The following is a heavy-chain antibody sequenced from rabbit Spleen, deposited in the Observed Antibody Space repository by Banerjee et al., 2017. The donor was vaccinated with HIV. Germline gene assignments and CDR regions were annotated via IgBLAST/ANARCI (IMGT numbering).Heavy chain of an antibody. CDR2: IYTSSSGTT. D-gene: IGHD8-1*01. CDR3: ARGMSSTYYGFDP. J-gene: IGHJ2*01. Sequence: QQQLEESGGGLVKPGGTLTLTCTASGFSFSSSYYMCWVRQAPGKGLEWIACIYTSSSGTTYYASWAKGRFTISKTSSTTVTLQMTSLTAADTATYFCARGMSSTYYGFDPWGPGTLVTVS. CDR1: GFSFSSSYY. V-gene: IGHV1S45*01.